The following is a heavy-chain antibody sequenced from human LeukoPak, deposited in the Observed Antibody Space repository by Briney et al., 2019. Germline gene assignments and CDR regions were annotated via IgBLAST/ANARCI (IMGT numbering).Heavy chain of an antibody. Sequence: GGSLRLSCAASGFTFNSYSMHWVRQAQGQGLEWVSSISSSSSYIYYGDSVKGRFTMSRDNAKNSLYLQMNSLRAEDTAVYYCARGDITAPNYWGQGTLVTVSS. CDR3: ARGDITAPNY. J-gene: IGHJ4*02. CDR1: GFTFNSYS. V-gene: IGHV3-21*01. CDR2: ISSSSSYI. D-gene: IGHD6-13*01.